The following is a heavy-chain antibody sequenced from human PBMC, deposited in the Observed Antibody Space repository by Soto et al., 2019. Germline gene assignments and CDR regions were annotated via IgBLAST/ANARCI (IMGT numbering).Heavy chain of an antibody. J-gene: IGHJ4*02. CDR2: IIPIFGTA. CDR3: ARVSCGGDCFGGHLDY. D-gene: IGHD2-21*02. Sequence: QVQLVQSGAEVKKPGSSVKVSCKASGGTFSSYAISWVRQAPGQGLEWMGGIIPIFGTANYAQKFQGRVTITADKSTSTVYMELSSLRSEDTAVDYCARVSCGGDCFGGHLDYWGQGTLVTVSS. V-gene: IGHV1-69*06. CDR1: GGTFSSYA.